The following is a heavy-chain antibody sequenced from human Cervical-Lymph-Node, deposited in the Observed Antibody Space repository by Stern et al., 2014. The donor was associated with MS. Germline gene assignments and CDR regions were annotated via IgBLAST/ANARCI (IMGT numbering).Heavy chain of an antibody. D-gene: IGHD3-16*01. V-gene: IGHV4-59*01. CDR3: ARDWPGGGYYGMDV. J-gene: IGHJ6*02. CDR2: IFHSGST. Sequence: QMQLVQSGPGLVRPSETLSLTCTVSGGSITSYYWNWIRQPPGKGLEWIGHIFHSGSTNYNPSLKSRVTISVDTSKNQFSLRVTSVTAADTAVYFCARDWPGGGYYGMDVWGQGTTVTVSS. CDR1: GGSITSYY.